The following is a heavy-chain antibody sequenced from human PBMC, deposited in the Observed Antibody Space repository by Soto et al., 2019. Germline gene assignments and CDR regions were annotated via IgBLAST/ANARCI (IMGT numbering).Heavy chain of an antibody. V-gene: IGHV1-2*04. Sequence: QVQLVQSGAEVKKPGASVKVSCKASGYTFTGYDMHWVRQAPGQGLEWMGWINPNSGGTNYAQKVQGWVTMTMDTYISTDYMELSRLRSDATAVYYCARGPDYDFWSGAFDPWGQGTLVTVSS. J-gene: IGHJ5*02. CDR2: INPNSGGT. CDR3: ARGPDYDFWSGAFDP. D-gene: IGHD3-3*01. CDR1: GYTFTGYD.